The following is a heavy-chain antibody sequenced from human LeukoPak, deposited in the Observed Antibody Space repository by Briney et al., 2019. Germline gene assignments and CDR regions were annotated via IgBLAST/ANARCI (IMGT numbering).Heavy chain of an antibody. Sequence: GGSLRLSCAASGFTFDDYAMHWVRQAPGKGLEWVSGISWNSGSIGYADSVKGRFTISRDNAKNSLYLQMNSLRAEDTALYYCAKDKGEFGSGWYYFDYWGQGTLVTVSS. D-gene: IGHD6-19*01. V-gene: IGHV3-9*01. CDR3: AKDKGEFGSGWYYFDY. J-gene: IGHJ4*02. CDR1: GFTFDDYA. CDR2: ISWNSGSI.